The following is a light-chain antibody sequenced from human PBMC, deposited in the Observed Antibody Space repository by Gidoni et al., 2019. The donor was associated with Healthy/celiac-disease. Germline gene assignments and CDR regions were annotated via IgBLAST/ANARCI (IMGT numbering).Light chain of an antibody. Sequence: VLRQSTGTLSLSPGARATLSCRASQSVSSSYLAWYQQKPGQAPRLLIYGASSRATGIPDRFSGSGSGTDFTLTISRLEPEDFAVYYCQQYGSSSWTFGQGTKVEIK. CDR3: QQYGSSSWT. V-gene: IGKV3-20*01. CDR2: GAS. J-gene: IGKJ1*01. CDR1: QSVSSSY.